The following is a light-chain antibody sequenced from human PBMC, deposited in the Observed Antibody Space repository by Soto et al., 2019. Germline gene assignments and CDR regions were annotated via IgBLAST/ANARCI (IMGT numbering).Light chain of an antibody. CDR2: TTN. V-gene: IGLV1-44*01. CDR3: AAWDDSLNGHV. J-gene: IGLJ1*01. Sequence: QYVLTQPHSASGTPGQRVTISCSGSSSNIGTSSVHWFQQLPGTAPKLLISTTNQRPSGVPERFSGSKSGTSASLAISGLQSEDEADYYCAAWDDSLNGHVFGNGTKVTVL. CDR1: SSNIGTSS.